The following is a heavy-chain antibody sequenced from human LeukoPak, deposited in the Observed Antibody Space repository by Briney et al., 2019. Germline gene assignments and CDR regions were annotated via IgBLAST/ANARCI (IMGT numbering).Heavy chain of an antibody. CDR2: IGTSGSYI. J-gene: IGHJ3*02. D-gene: IGHD5-12*01. Sequence: GGSLRLSCAASGFAFSGDNMNWVRQAPGKGLEWVSFIGTSGSYIKYADSVKGRFTISRDNAKSSLYLQMNSLRAEDTAMYFCARDRAIDIRAYDIWGQGTMVTVSS. V-gene: IGHV3-21*01. CDR1: GFAFSGDN. CDR3: ARDRAIDIRAYDI.